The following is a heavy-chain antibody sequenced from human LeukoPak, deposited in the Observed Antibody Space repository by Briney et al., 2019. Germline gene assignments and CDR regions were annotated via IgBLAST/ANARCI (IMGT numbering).Heavy chain of an antibody. CDR3: ARGSGADDY. Sequence: GASVKVSCKASGYTFTSYYMHWVRQAPGQGLEWMGRIIPILGIANYAQKFQGRVTITADKSTSTAYMELSSLRSEDTAVYYCARGSGADDYWGQGTLVTVSS. CDR1: GYTFTSYY. J-gene: IGHJ4*02. D-gene: IGHD4/OR15-4a*01. V-gene: IGHV1-69*04. CDR2: IIPILGIA.